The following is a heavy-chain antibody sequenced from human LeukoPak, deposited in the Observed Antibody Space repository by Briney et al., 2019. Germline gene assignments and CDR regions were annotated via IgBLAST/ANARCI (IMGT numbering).Heavy chain of an antibody. Sequence: ASVKVSCKASGYTFTSYDINWVRQATGQGLEWMGLMNPNSGNTGYAQKFQGRVTMTRNTSISTAYMELSSLRSEDTAVYYCARDDCSSTSCYENWFDPWGQGTLVTVSS. D-gene: IGHD2-2*01. V-gene: IGHV1-8*01. J-gene: IGHJ5*02. CDR2: MNPNSGNT. CDR1: GYTFTSYD. CDR3: ARDDCSSTSCYENWFDP.